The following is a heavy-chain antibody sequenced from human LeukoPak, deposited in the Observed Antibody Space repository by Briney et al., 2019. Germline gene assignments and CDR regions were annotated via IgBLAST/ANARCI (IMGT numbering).Heavy chain of an antibody. CDR3: AREGIAVAGIYYYYMDV. Sequence: GGSLRLSCAASGFTFTNAWMSWVRQAPGKGLEWVANIKQDGSEKYYVDSVKGRFTISRDNAKNSLYLQMNSLRAEDTAVYYCAREGIAVAGIYYYYMDVWGKGTTVTVSS. CDR1: GFTFTNAW. CDR2: IKQDGSEK. J-gene: IGHJ6*03. D-gene: IGHD6-19*01. V-gene: IGHV3-7*01.